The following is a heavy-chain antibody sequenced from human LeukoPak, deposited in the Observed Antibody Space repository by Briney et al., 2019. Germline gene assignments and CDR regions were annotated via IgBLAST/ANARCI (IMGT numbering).Heavy chain of an antibody. V-gene: IGHV1-69*04. D-gene: IGHD3-22*01. J-gene: IGHJ4*02. CDR3: ARGAYYYDSSGYYPKHFDY. Sequence: GASVKVSCKASGGTFSSYAISWVRQAPGQGLEWMGRIIPILGIANYAQKFQGRVTITADKSTSTAYMELSSLRSEDTAVYYCARGAYYYDSSGYYPKHFDYWGQGTLVTVSS. CDR1: GGTFSSYA. CDR2: IIPILGIA.